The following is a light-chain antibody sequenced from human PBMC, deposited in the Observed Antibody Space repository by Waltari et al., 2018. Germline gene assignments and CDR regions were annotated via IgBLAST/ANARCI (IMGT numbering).Light chain of an antibody. Sequence: QSALTQPASVSGSPGQSITISCSGVGSAVGASDYFSWHQHHPGKAPQVIIYDATNRPSGVSDRFSASKSANTASLTISRLQPEDEADYYCSSQTLDGLVLFGGGTRVTVL. CDR2: DAT. J-gene: IGLJ2*01. CDR3: SSQTLDGLVL. V-gene: IGLV2-14*03. CDR1: GSAVGASDY.